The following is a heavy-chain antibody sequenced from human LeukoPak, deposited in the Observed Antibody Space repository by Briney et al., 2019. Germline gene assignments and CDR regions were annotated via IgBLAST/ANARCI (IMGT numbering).Heavy chain of an antibody. CDR3: ARMIRDYGDSNWFDP. Sequence: GWSLRLSCAASGFTFSSYAMSWVRQAPGRGLEWVSAISGSGGTTYYANSVKGRFTFSRDNSKNTLYLQMNSLRAEDTAIYYCARMIRDYGDSNWFDPWGQGTLVTVSS. D-gene: IGHD4-17*01. V-gene: IGHV3-23*01. CDR1: GFTFSSYA. CDR2: ISGSGGTT. J-gene: IGHJ5*02.